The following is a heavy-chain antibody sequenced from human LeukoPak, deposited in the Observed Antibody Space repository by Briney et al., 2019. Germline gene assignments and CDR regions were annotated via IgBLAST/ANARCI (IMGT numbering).Heavy chain of an antibody. CDR2: IYSGGST. D-gene: IGHD3-10*01. V-gene: IGHV3-53*01. CDR1: GFTVSSNY. Sequence: AGGSLRLSCAASGFTVSSNYMSWVRQAPGKGLEWVSVIYSGGSTYYADSVKGRFTISRDNSKNTLYLQMNSLRAEDTAVYYCAREQLWFGELYPLYWGQGTLVTVSS. CDR3: AREQLWFGELYPLY. J-gene: IGHJ4*02.